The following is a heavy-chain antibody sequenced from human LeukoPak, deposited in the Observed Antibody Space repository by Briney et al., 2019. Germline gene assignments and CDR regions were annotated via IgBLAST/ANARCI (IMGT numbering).Heavy chain of an antibody. CDR3: ARDQISSSEKPPFDF. V-gene: IGHV3-30*03. D-gene: IGHD3-3*02. CDR2: ISYDGSNK. J-gene: IGHJ4*02. Sequence: GGSLRLSCAASGFTFSSYGMHWVRQTPGKGLEWVAVISYDGSNKYYADSVKGRFTISRDNSKNTLYLQMNSLRAEDTAVYYCARDQISSSEKPPFDFWGQGTLVTVSS. CDR1: GFTFSSYG.